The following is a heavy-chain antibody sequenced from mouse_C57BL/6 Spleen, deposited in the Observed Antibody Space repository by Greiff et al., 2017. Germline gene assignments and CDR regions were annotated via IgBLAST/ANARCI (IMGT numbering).Heavy chain of an antibody. CDR2: IYPGGGYT. J-gene: IGHJ2*01. Sequence: QVQLQQPGAELVRPGTSVKMSCKASGYTFTNYWIGWAKQRPGHGLEWIGEIYPGGGYTNYNEKFKGKATLTADKSSSTAYMQFSSLTSEDSAIYYCARGGGYRGRYCDDWGQGTTLTVSS. V-gene: IGHV1-63*01. D-gene: IGHD2-2*01. CDR1: GYTFTNYW. CDR3: ARGGGYRGRYCDD.